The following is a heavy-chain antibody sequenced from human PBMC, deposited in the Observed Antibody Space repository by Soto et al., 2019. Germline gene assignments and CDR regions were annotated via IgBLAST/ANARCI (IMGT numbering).Heavy chain of an antibody. CDR2: IAPYLGKT. V-gene: IGHV1-18*04. CDR3: ARGGSSSYYYGLDV. CDR1: GYTFTSYG. J-gene: IGHJ6*02. D-gene: IGHD6-6*01. Sequence: ASVKVSCKTSGYTFTSYGISWVRQAPGQGLQWMGWIAPYLGKTNYAQDLQGRVTMTTDTSTTTAYMEVRGLTSDDTAMYYCARGGSSSYYYGLDVWGQGTTFSVSS.